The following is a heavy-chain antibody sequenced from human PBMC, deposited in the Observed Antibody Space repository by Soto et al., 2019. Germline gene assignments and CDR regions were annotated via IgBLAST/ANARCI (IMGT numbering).Heavy chain of an antibody. CDR1: GFSLSTSGVG. V-gene: IGHV2-5*02. J-gene: IGHJ4*02. CDR3: AHRYYDILTGYYSGFDY. CDR2: IYWDDDK. Sequence: QITLKESGPTLVKPTQTLTLTCTFSGFSLSTSGVGVGWIRQPPGKALEWLALIYWDDDKRYSPSLKSRLTITTDTSKNQVVLTMTNMDPVDTATYYCAHRYYDILTGYYSGFDYWGQGTLVTVSS. D-gene: IGHD3-9*01.